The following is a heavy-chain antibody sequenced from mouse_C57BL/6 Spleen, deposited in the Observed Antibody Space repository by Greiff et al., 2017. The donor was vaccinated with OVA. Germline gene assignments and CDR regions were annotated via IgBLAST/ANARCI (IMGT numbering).Heavy chain of an antibody. D-gene: IGHD3-2*02. CDR2: ITPNYGTT. V-gene: IGHV1-39*01. CDR3: ASTAQATSYAMDY. CDR1: GYSFTDYN. Sequence: EVQLQQSGPELVKPGASVKISCKASGYSFTDYNMNWVKQSNGKSLEWIGVITPNYGTTSYNQKFKGKATLTVDQSSSTAYMQLNSLTSEDSAVYYCASTAQATSYAMDYWGQGTAVTVSS. J-gene: IGHJ4*01.